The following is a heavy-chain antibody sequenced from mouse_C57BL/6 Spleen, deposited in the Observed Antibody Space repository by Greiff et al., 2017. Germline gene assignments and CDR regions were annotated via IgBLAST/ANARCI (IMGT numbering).Heavy chain of an antibody. J-gene: IGHJ4*01. CDR1: GFSLSTFGMG. V-gene: IGHV8-8*01. D-gene: IGHD1-1*01. Sequence: QVTLKVCGPGILQPSQTLSLTCSFSGFSLSTFGMGVGWIRQPSGKGLEWLAHIWWDDDKYYNPALKSRLTISKDTSKNQVFLKIANVDTADTATYYCARIEDYGSSYVRGNAMDYWGQGTSVTVSS. CDR2: IWWDDDK. CDR3: ARIEDYGSSYVRGNAMDY.